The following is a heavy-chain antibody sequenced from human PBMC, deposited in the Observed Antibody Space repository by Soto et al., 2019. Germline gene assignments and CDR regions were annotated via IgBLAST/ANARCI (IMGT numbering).Heavy chain of an antibody. V-gene: IGHV1-69*08. CDR3: ARDGCRAGGVEYFQH. Sequence: QVPLVQSGAEVKKPGSSVKVSCKASGGTFSSYTISWVRQAPGQGLEWMGRIIPILGIANYAQKFQGRVTITADKSTITAYMELSSLRSEDTAVYYCARDGCRAGGVEYFQHWGQGTLVTVS. CDR2: IIPILGIA. D-gene: IGHD3-3*01. J-gene: IGHJ1*01. CDR1: GGTFSSYT.